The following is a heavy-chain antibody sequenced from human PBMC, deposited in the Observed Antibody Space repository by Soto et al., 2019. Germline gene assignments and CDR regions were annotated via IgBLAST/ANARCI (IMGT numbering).Heavy chain of an antibody. Sequence: GGSLRLSCAASGFTFSNYWMHWVRQVPGKGLVWVSRINSDGSSTNYADSGKGRFTISRDNAKNTLFLQMNSLRVEDTAVYYCARDLLVAMRWLDPWGQGTLVTVSS. CDR1: GFTFSNYW. V-gene: IGHV3-74*01. CDR3: ARDLLVAMRWLDP. J-gene: IGHJ5*02. CDR2: INSDGSST.